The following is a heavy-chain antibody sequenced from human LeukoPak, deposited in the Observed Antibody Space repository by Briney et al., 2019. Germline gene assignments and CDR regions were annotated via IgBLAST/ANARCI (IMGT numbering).Heavy chain of an antibody. Sequence: GGSLRLSCAASGFTFSSYAMHWVRQAPGKGLEWVAVISYDGSNKYYADSVKGRFTISRDNSKNTLYLQMNSLRAEDTAVYYCARGRLWFGAGGEYWGQGTLVTVSS. D-gene: IGHD3-10*01. CDR1: GFTFSSYA. V-gene: IGHV3-30*04. CDR2: ISYDGSNK. J-gene: IGHJ4*02. CDR3: ARGRLWFGAGGEY.